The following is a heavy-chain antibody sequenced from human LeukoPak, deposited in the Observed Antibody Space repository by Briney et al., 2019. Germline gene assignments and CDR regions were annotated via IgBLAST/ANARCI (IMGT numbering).Heavy chain of an antibody. Sequence: PGGSLRLSCAASGFTFSSYAMGWVRQAPGKGLEWVSAISGSGGSTYYADSVKGRFTISRDNSKNTLYLQMNSLRAEDTAVYYCANLEGSGLSFDYWGQGTLVTVSS. V-gene: IGHV3-23*01. CDR3: ANLEGSGLSFDY. D-gene: IGHD5-12*01. CDR2: ISGSGGST. J-gene: IGHJ4*02. CDR1: GFTFSSYA.